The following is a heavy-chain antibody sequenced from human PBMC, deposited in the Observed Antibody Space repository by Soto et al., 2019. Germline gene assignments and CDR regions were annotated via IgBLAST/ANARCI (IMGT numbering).Heavy chain of an antibody. V-gene: IGHV2-5*02. CDR3: EHKGPGYGSGGTCYTGTRDSCTFIL. CDR2: IYWDDDK. CDR1: GFSLSTSGVG. J-gene: IGHJ2*01. D-gene: IGHD2-15*01. Sequence: QITLKESGPTLVKPTQTLTLTCTFSGFSLSTSGVGVGWIRQPPGKALEWLALIYWDDDKRYSPSLKSRFTIPKEPSKTRVVLKWPKMALVDTPPYYFEHKGPGYGSGGTCYTGTRDSCTFILGGRATWSLSPQ.